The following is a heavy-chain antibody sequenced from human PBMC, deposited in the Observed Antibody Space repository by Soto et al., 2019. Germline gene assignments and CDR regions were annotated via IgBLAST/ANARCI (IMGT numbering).Heavy chain of an antibody. Sequence: PGGSLRLSGSASGFTLCDNYMSWLRQASVQGLELVSYLSRSSSYTNYADAVKGRFTISRDNAKNSVYLQMNSLRAEDTAVYYCARNIVGAIYYFDYWGQGTLVTVSS. J-gene: IGHJ4*02. D-gene: IGHD1-26*01. CDR1: GFTLCDNY. CDR3: ARNIVGAIYYFDY. CDR2: LSRSSSYT. V-gene: IGHV3-11*06.